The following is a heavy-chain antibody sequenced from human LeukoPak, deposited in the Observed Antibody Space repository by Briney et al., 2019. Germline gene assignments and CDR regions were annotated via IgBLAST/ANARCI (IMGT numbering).Heavy chain of an antibody. CDR2: ISYDGSNK. CDR1: GFTFSSYG. Sequence: PGGSLRLSCAASGFTFSSYGMHWVRQAPGKGLEWVAVISYDGSNKYYADSVKGRSTISRDNSKNTLFLQMNSLRAEDTAVYYCAKEADSSWQDWGQGTLVTVSS. V-gene: IGHV3-30*18. CDR3: AKEADSSWQD. J-gene: IGHJ4*02. D-gene: IGHD6-13*01.